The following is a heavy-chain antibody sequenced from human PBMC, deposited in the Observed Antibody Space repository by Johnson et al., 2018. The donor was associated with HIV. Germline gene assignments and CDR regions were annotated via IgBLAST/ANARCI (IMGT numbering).Heavy chain of an antibody. J-gene: IGHJ3*02. Sequence: VQLVESGGGLVQPGGSLRLSCAASGFTFSSYWMSWVRQAPGKGLEWVANIKQDGSEKYYVDSVKGRFTISRDNAKNSLYLQMNSLRAEDTAVYYCAREMCSGGSCYAFDIWGQGTMVTVSS. CDR3: AREMCSGGSCYAFDI. D-gene: IGHD2-15*01. CDR2: IKQDGSEK. CDR1: GFTFSSYW. V-gene: IGHV3-7*03.